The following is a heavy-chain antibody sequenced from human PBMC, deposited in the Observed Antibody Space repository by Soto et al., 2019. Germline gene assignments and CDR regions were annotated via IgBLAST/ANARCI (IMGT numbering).Heavy chain of an antibody. Sequence: EVQLVESGGGLVKPGGSLRLSCVVSGLTFSDAWMIWVRQAPGKGLEWVGHIKSTADGGTTDYAAPVKGRCTISRDESKSKITLFLQMSSLKAEDTAVYCCTTGRAYRYFLTGLRGLYYLARWGQGTLVTVSS. D-gene: IGHD3-9*01. CDR2: IKSTADGGTT. V-gene: IGHV3-15*01. CDR1: GLTFSDAW. J-gene: IGHJ4*02. CDR3: TTGRAYRYFLTGLRGLYYLAR.